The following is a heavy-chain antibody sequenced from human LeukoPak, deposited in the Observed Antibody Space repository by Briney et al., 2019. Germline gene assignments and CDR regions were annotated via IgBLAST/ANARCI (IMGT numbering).Heavy chain of an antibody. CDR2: IYTSGST. Sequence: SETLSLTCTVSGGSISSYYWSWIRQPAGKGLEWIGRIYTSGSTNYNPSLKSRVTISVDKSKNQFSLNLSSVTAADTAVYYCARVNARYYYDSSYYGYYLDYWGQGTLVTVSS. J-gene: IGHJ4*02. CDR3: ARVNARYYYDSSYYGYYLDY. CDR1: GGSISSYY. D-gene: IGHD3-22*01. V-gene: IGHV4-4*07.